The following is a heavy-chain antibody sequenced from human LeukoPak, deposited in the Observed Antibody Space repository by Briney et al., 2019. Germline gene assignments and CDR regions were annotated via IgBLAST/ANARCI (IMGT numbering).Heavy chain of an antibody. CDR3: ARAYYYDSSGYFVL. CDR2: IKQDGSEK. CDR1: GFTFSSYW. Sequence: GGSLRLSCAASGFTFSSYWMSWVRQAPGKGLEWVANIKQDGSEKYYVDSVKGRFTISRGNAKNSLYLQMNSLRAEDTAVYYCARAYYYDSSGYFVLWGQGTLVTVSS. V-gene: IGHV3-7*01. J-gene: IGHJ4*02. D-gene: IGHD3-22*01.